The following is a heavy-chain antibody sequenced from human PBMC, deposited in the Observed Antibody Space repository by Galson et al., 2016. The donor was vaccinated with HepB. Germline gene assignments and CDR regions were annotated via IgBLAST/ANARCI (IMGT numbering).Heavy chain of an antibody. Sequence: SVKVSCKASGYTFSAYGITWVRQAPGQGLEWMGWISGHNGNTNYAQKFLGRVTMTTDKSTNTAYLEVGNLRSDDTALYYCARDVQYRFDSWGQGTLVTVSS. CDR1: GYTFSAYG. D-gene: IGHD2/OR15-2a*01. J-gene: IGHJ4*02. CDR2: ISGHNGNT. V-gene: IGHV1-18*01. CDR3: ARDVQYRFDS.